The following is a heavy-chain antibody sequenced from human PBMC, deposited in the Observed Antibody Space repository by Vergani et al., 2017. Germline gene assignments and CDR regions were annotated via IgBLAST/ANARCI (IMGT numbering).Heavy chain of an antibody. Sequence: EVQLVQSGAEVKKPGESLKISCKGSGYSFTSYWIGWVRQMPGKGLEWMGIIYPGDSDTRYSPSFQGQVTISADKSISTAYLQWSSLKASETAMYYCARPSGIAAAQDAFDIWGQGTMVTVSS. D-gene: IGHD6-13*01. J-gene: IGHJ3*02. V-gene: IGHV5-51*01. CDR3: ARPSGIAAAQDAFDI. CDR2: IYPGDSDT. CDR1: GYSFTSYW.